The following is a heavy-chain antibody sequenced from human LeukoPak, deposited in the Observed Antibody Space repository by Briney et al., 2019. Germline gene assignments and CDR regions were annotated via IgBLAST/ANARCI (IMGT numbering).Heavy chain of an antibody. CDR1: GFTFSSYW. Sequence: PGGSLRLSCAASGFTFSSYWMSWVRQAPGKGLEWVANIKQDGSEKYYVDSVKGRFTISRDNAKNSLYLQMNSLRAEDTAVYYCARSGPAGYCSSTSCYTFDYWGQGTLVTVSS. CDR3: ARSGPAGYCSSTSCYTFDY. J-gene: IGHJ4*02. CDR2: IKQDGSEK. V-gene: IGHV3-7*01. D-gene: IGHD2-2*02.